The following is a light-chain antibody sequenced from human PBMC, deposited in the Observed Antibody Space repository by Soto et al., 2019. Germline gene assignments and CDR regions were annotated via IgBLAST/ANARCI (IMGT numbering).Light chain of an antibody. CDR3: QQANIFPYT. J-gene: IGKJ2*01. CDR2: AAS. V-gene: IGKV1-12*01. CDR1: QGIRSW. Sequence: DMQMTQSPSSVSASVGVRVTITCRARQGIRSWLAWYQQKPGKAPKLLIYAASTLHSEVPSRFSGSRFGPDFNLSISSLHPEDFATYYCQQANIFPYTFGQATKPEIK.